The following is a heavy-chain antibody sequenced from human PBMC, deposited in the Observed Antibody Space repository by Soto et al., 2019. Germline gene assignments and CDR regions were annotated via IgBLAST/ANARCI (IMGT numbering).Heavy chain of an antibody. CDR2: ISGSGGST. J-gene: IGHJ2*01. D-gene: IGHD3-16*01. V-gene: IGHV3-23*01. Sequence: EVQLLESGGGLVQPGGSLRLSCAASGFTFSSYAMSWVRQAPGKGLEWVSAISGSGGSTYYADSVKGRFTISRDNSKNTLYLQMKSLRAEDTAVYYCANDMTTSTLTSYWYFDLWGRGTLVTVSS. CDR1: GFTFSSYA. CDR3: ANDMTTSTLTSYWYFDL.